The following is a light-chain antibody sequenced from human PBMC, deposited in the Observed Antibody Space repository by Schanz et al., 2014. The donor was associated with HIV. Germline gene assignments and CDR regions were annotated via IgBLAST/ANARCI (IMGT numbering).Light chain of an antibody. V-gene: IGKV1-39*01. J-gene: IGKJ2*01. CDR2: ASS. CDR3: QQTYSATPYT. CDR1: QDIGIS. Sequence: DIQMTQSPSSLSASVGDRVTITCRASQDIGISLTWYQQRPGKAPQLLMHASSLLHTGVPSRFSGSGSGTQFTLTITSLQFEDFATYYCQQTYSATPYTFGQGTKVEIK.